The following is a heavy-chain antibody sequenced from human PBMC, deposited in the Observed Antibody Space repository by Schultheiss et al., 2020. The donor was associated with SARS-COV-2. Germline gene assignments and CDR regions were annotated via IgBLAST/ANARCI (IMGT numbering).Heavy chain of an antibody. CDR3: AKRGVRFSGMDV. CDR1: GFTFSSYA. D-gene: IGHD3-16*01. J-gene: IGHJ6*02. V-gene: IGHV3-23*01. CDR2: ISGSGGST. Sequence: GGSLRLSCAASGFTFSSYAMSWVRQAPGKGLEWVPAISGSGGSTYYADSVKGRFTISRDNSKNTLYLQMNSLRAEDTAVYYCAKRGVRFSGMDVWGQGTTVTVSS.